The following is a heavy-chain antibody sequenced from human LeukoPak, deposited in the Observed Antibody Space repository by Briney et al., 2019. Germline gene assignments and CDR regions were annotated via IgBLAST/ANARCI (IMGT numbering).Heavy chain of an antibody. J-gene: IGHJ5*02. V-gene: IGHV4-34*01. CDR3: ASRKGGYSGEFDP. Sequence: PSEALSLTCAVYGGSFSGYYWSWIRQPPGKGLEWIGEINHSGSTNYNPSLKSRVTISVDTSKNQFSLKLSSVTAADTAVYYCASRKGGYSGEFDPWGQGTLVTVSS. CDR1: GGSFSGYY. D-gene: IGHD5-12*01. CDR2: INHSGST.